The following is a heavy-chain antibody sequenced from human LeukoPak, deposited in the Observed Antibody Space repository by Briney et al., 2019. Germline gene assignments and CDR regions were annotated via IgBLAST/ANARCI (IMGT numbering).Heavy chain of an antibody. J-gene: IGHJ6*04. Sequence: GGSLRLSCAASGFTFSSYEMNWVRQAPGKGLEWVSYISSSDSTIYYADSVKGRFTVSRDNAKNSLYLQINSLRAEDTAIYYCARAWFYYGSGMDVWGKGTTVTISA. CDR2: ISSSDSTI. CDR1: GFTFSSYE. V-gene: IGHV3-48*03. D-gene: IGHD3-10*01. CDR3: ARAWFYYGSGMDV.